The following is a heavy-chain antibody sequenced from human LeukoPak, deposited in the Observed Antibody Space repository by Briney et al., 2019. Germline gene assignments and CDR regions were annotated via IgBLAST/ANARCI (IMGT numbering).Heavy chain of an antibody. CDR3: ARTSRDGYNFDY. D-gene: IGHD5-24*01. CDR2: IIPIFGTA. Sequence: ASVKASCKASGGTFSSYAISWVRQAPGQGLEWMGRIIPIFGTANYAQKFQGRVTITTDESTSTAYMELSSLRSEDTAVYYCARTSRDGYNFDYWGQGTLVTVSS. CDR1: GGTFSSYA. V-gene: IGHV1-69*05. J-gene: IGHJ4*02.